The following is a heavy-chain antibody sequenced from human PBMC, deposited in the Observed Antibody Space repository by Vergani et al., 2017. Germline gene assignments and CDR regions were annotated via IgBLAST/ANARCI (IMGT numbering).Heavy chain of an antibody. CDR1: GFTFSSYS. D-gene: IGHD3-9*01. J-gene: IGHJ3*02. CDR3: ARDRYDILTGYSLDAFDM. V-gene: IGHV3-21*01. Sequence: EVQLVESGGGLVKPGGSLRLSCASSGFTFSSYSMNCVLPAPGKGLEWFSSISSSSSYIYYADSVNGRFTISRDNAKNSLYLQVNSLRDEDTAEYYCARDRYDILTGYSLDAFDMWGQGRMVTVSS. CDR2: ISSSSSYI.